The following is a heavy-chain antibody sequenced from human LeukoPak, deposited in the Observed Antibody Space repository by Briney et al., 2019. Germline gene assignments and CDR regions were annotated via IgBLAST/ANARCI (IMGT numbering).Heavy chain of an antibody. V-gene: IGHV6-1*01. CDR3: AREGEAAALGR. J-gene: IGHJ4*02. CDR2: TYYRSKWYN. CDR1: GDSVSSNSAA. D-gene: IGHD6-13*01. Sequence: SQTLSLTCAISGDSVSSNSAAWSWIRQSPSRGLEWLGRTYYRSKWYNDYAVSVKSRITINPDTSKNQFSLQLNSVAPEDTAVYYCAREGEAAALGRWGQGTLVTVSS.